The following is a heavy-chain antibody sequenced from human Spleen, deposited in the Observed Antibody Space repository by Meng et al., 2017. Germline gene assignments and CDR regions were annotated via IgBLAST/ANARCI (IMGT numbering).Heavy chain of an antibody. CDR1: GGSISTSGYY. Sequence: QPQLQESGPGLVKPSEALSLTCSVSGGSISTSGYYWGWIRQPPGKGLEWIGSIGHSGITYYTPSLKSRVTVSIDTSKSQFALKLTSVTAADTGVYYCVRSSGWVRTGFDPWGQGTLVTVSS. D-gene: IGHD6-19*01. J-gene: IGHJ5*02. CDR2: IGHSGIT. CDR3: VRSSGWVRTGFDP. V-gene: IGHV4-39*01.